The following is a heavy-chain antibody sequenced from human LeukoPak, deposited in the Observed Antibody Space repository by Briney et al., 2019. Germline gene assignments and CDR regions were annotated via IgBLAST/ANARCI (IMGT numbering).Heavy chain of an antibody. CDR1: GFTFSDYS. V-gene: IGHV3-48*01. CDR2: VGISNGNT. CDR3: ARDTKYAFDN. J-gene: IGHJ4*02. D-gene: IGHD2-2*01. Sequence: GGSLRLSCAASGFTFSDYSMNWVRQAPGKGLEWISYVGISNGNTKYADSVKGRFTISGDKAKNSLYLQMNSLRVEDTAVYYCARDTKYAFDNWGQGTLVTVSS.